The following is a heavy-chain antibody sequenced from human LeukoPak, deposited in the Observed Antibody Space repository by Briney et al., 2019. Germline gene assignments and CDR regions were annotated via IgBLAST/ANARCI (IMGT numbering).Heavy chain of an antibody. V-gene: IGHV3-23*01. Sequence: GRSLRLSCAASGFTFSSYAMSWVRQAPGKGLEWVSAISGSGGSTYYADSVKGRFTISRDNSKNTLYLQMNSLRAEDTAVYYCAKVLGMVRGVIPTFDYWGQGTLVTVSS. CDR3: AKVLGMVRGVIPTFDY. J-gene: IGHJ4*02. D-gene: IGHD3-10*01. CDR2: ISGSGGST. CDR1: GFTFSSYA.